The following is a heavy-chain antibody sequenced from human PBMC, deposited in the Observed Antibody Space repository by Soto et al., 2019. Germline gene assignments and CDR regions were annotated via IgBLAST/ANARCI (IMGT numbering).Heavy chain of an antibody. D-gene: IGHD4-17*01. CDR1: GGSISSYY. CDR3: ARGPHDYGDFIDY. Sequence: ETLSLTCTVSGGSISSYYWSWIRQPPGKGLEWIGYIYYSGSTNYNPSLKSRVTISVDTSKNQFSLKLSSVTAADTAVYYCARGPHDYGDFIDYWGQGTLVTVSS. J-gene: IGHJ4*02. CDR2: IYYSGST. V-gene: IGHV4-59*01.